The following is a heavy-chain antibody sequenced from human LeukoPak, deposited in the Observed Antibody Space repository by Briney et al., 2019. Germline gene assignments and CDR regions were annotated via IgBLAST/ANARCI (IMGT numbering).Heavy chain of an antibody. CDR1: GYTFTGYY. J-gene: IGHJ5*02. CDR2: INANNGDT. CDR3: ARVWSTVTSGLSYFGP. D-gene: IGHD6-19*01. Sequence: ASVKVSCKASGYTFTGYYMYWVRQAPGQGLEWMGWINANNGDTQYGQKFQDRVTMTRDTSISTAYMELSRLTSDDTAVYYCARVWSTVTSGLSYFGPWGQGTLVTVSS. V-gene: IGHV1-2*02.